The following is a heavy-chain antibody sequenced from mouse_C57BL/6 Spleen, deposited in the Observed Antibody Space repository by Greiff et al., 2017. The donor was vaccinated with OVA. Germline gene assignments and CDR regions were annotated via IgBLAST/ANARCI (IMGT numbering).Heavy chain of an antibody. CDR1: GYAFSSSW. CDR2: IYPGDGDT. J-gene: IGHJ2*01. D-gene: IGHD3-3*01. CDR3: ARLGTEPFDY. V-gene: IGHV1-82*01. Sequence: LVESGPELVKPGASVKISCKASGYAFSSSWMNWVKQRPGKGLEWIGRIYPGDGDTNYNGKFKGKATLTADKSSSTAYMQLSSLTSEDSAVYFCARLGTEPFDYWGQGTTLTVSS.